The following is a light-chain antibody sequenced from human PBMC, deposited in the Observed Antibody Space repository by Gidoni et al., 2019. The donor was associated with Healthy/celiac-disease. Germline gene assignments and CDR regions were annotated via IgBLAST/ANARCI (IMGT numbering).Light chain of an antibody. CDR3: QQYDNLYT. Sequence: DIQMTPSPSSLSASVGDRVTITCQASQDISNYLNWYQQKPGKAPKLLIYDASKLETGVPSRFSGSGSGTDFTFTISSLQPEDIATYYCQQYDNLYTFGQGTKLEIK. J-gene: IGKJ2*01. CDR1: QDISNY. V-gene: IGKV1-33*01. CDR2: DAS.